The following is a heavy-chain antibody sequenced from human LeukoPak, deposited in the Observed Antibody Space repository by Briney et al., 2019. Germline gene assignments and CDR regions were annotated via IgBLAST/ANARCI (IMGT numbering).Heavy chain of an antibody. D-gene: IGHD6-13*01. V-gene: IGHV3-23*01. Sequence: GGSLRLSCEVSGLGFSSYAMSWVRQAPGKGPEWVSVIRESGGSTAYADSVTGRFTIPRDNSKKTLYLQMNSLRAEDTAVYYCALHRGYHNGDVVGYFDLWGRGSLVIVSS. CDR1: GLGFSSYA. CDR2: IRESGGST. CDR3: ALHRGYHNGDVVGYFDL. J-gene: IGHJ2*01.